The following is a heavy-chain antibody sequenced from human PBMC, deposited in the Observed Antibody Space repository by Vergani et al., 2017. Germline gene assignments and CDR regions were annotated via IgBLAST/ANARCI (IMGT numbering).Heavy chain of an antibody. Sequence: QVQVVQSGAEVRKPGASVKVSCKTSGYTFTSFGISWVRQAPGQGLEWLGYIYPKNGDTRYAQKFQDRVTMTTDTATNTAYMELRNLISDDTAVYFCARDQKYVAGLPAAAVDYWGQGTLVTVSS. CDR2: IYPKNGDT. D-gene: IGHD2-2*01. J-gene: IGHJ4*02. CDR1: GYTFTSFG. CDR3: ARDQKYVAGLPAAAVDY. V-gene: IGHV1-18*01.